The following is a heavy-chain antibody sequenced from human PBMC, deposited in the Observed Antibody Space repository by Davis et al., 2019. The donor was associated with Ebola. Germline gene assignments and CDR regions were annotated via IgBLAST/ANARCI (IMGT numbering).Heavy chain of an antibody. CDR3: APSSIAARPGYYYGKDV. D-gene: IGHD6-6*01. CDR2: ISSSSSYI. Sequence: GESLKISCAASGFTFSSYSMNWVRQAPGKGLEWVSSISSSSSYIYYADSVKGRFTISRDNAKNSLYLQMNSLRAEDTAVYYCAPSSIAARPGYYYGKDVWGQGTTVTVSS. CDR1: GFTFSSYS. V-gene: IGHV3-21*01. J-gene: IGHJ6*02.